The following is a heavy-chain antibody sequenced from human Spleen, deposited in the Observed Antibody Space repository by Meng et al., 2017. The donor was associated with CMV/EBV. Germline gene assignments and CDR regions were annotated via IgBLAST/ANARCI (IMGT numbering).Heavy chain of an antibody. Sequence: HVQIVQAGAEVKKPGASVKGSCKASGYTFTSYAMHWVRQAPGQRLEWMGGINAGNGNTKYSKKFQGRVTITSDTSASTAYMELSSLRSEDTAVYYCASFDWFPTWGQGTLVTVSS. CDR2: INAGNGNT. J-gene: IGHJ5*02. CDR3: ASFDWFPT. D-gene: IGHD3-16*01. CDR1: GYTFTSYA. V-gene: IGHV1-3*01.